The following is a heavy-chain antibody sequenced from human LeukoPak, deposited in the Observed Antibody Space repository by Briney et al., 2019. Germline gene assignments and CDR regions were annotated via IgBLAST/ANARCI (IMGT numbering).Heavy chain of an antibody. D-gene: IGHD3-3*01. Sequence: PGGSLRLSCAASGFTFSSYAMHWVRQAPGKGLEWVAVIWYDGSNKYYADSVKGRFTISRDNSKNTLYLQMNSLRAEDTAVYYCAREERRTYYDFWSGYPPDINWFDPWGQGTLVTVSS. V-gene: IGHV3-33*08. CDR2: IWYDGSNK. J-gene: IGHJ5*02. CDR1: GFTFSSYA. CDR3: AREERRTYYDFWSGYPPDINWFDP.